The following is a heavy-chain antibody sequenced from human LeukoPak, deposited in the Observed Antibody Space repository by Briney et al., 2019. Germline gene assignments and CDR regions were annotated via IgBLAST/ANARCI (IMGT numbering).Heavy chain of an antibody. D-gene: IGHD3-3*01. CDR2: IHWNSGST. J-gene: IGHJ6*03. CDR3: ASVRYYDFWSGYSRGMDYYYMDV. CDR1: GFTFDDYG. Sequence: GGSLRLSCVASGFTFDDYGISWVRQAPGKGLEWVSRIHWNSGSTRYVDSVKGRFTISRDNAKNSLYLQMNSLRAEDTALYYCASVRYYDFWSGYSRGMDYYYMDVWGKGTTVTVSS. V-gene: IGHV3-20*04.